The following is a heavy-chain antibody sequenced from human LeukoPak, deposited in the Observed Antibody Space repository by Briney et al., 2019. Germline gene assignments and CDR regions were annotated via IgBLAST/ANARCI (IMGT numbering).Heavy chain of an antibody. CDR1: GGSISSYY. CDR3: ARLVYYYDSSGYYYYYFDY. V-gene: IGHV4-59*08. D-gene: IGHD3-22*01. Sequence: SETLSLTCTVSGGSISSYYWSWIRQPPGKGLEWIGYIYYSGSTNYNPSLKSRITISVDTSKNQFSLKLSSVTAADAAVYYCARLVYYYDSSGYYYYYFDYWGQGTLVTVSS. CDR2: IYYSGST. J-gene: IGHJ4*02.